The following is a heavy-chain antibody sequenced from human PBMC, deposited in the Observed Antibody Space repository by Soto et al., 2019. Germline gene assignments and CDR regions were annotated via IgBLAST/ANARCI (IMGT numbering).Heavy chain of an antibody. J-gene: IGHJ3*01. CDR3: ARICIHTGYLCDVFDL. CDR1: GYSFTGFY. D-gene: IGHD6-25*01. Sequence: ASVKVSCKAAGYSFTGFYLHWMRQAPGQGLEWMGWINPNSGVTKYAEKFQGWVTMTRDTSINTAYMELSRLTSDDTAVYYCARICIHTGYLCDVFDLWGKGTMVTVS. CDR2: INPNSGVT. V-gene: IGHV1-2*04.